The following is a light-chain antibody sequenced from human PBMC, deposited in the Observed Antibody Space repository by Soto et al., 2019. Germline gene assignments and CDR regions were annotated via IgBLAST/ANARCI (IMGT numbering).Light chain of an antibody. CDR3: ETWDSNSWV. CDR1: SGHSSYI. J-gene: IGLJ3*02. CDR2: LEGIGSY. Sequence: QPVLTQSSSASASLGSSVKLTCTLSSGHSSYIIAWHQQQPGKAPRYLMKLEGIGSYNKGSGVPDRFSGSSSGADRYLTISNLQVEDEADYYCETWDSNSWVFGGGTKLTVL. V-gene: IGLV4-60*01.